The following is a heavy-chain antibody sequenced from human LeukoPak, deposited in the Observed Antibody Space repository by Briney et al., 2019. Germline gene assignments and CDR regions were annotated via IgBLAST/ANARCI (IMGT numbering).Heavy chain of an antibody. D-gene: IGHD1-14*01. CDR2: INADGSTA. CDR3: VVVVEPPDSDGFDV. Sequence: GGSLRLSCAAPGFTFGNSWVHWVRQAPGKGLVWVSLINADGSTATYADSVKGRFTISRDNARNTLSLQMNSLTIENTAVYYCVVVVEPPDSDGFDVWGQGTMITVSS. J-gene: IGHJ3*01. CDR1: GFTFGNSW. V-gene: IGHV3-74*01.